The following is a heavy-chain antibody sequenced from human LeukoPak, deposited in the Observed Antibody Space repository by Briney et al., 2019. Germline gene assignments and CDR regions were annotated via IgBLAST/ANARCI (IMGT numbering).Heavy chain of an antibody. CDR3: ARGYDSGSYYVY. CDR1: GFTFSSYG. Sequence: SGGSLRLSCAASGFTFSSYGMSWVRQAPGKGLEWVSAISGSGGSTYYADSVKGRFTISRDNAKNSLYLQMNSLRAEDTAVYYCARGYDSGSYYVYWGQGTLVTVSS. V-gene: IGHV3-23*01. CDR2: ISGSGGST. J-gene: IGHJ4*02. D-gene: IGHD3-22*01.